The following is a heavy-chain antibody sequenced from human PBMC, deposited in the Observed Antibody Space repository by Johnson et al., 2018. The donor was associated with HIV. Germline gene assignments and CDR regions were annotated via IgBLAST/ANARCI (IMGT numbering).Heavy chain of an antibody. J-gene: IGHJ3*02. V-gene: IGHV3-30*04. CDR2: ISFDGNLK. D-gene: IGHD4-11*01. Sequence: QVHLVESGGGVVQPGRSLRLSCEASGFTFSSYAVHWVRQAPGKGPEWVAVISFDGNLKKYADSVKGRFTVSRDNSKNTLYLQMNSLRAEDTAVYYCARIDYSNYEEAFDIWGQGTMVTVSS. CDR1: GFTFSSYA. CDR3: ARIDYSNYEEAFDI.